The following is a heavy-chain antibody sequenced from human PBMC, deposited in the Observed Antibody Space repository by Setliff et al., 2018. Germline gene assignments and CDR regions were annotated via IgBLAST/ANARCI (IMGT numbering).Heavy chain of an antibody. CDR3: ARSSYYASGNSHNYYMDV. V-gene: IGHV4-39*01. J-gene: IGHJ6*03. Sequence: PSETLSLTCTVSGGSISTKNYYWGWIRQPPGKGLEWIGNIYYSGGTYYSPSLKSRVTISVDTSENQFSLKLNSVTAADTAIYYCARSSYYASGNSHNYYMDVWGKGTAVTVSS. CDR2: IYYSGGT. CDR1: GGSISTKNYY. D-gene: IGHD3-10*01.